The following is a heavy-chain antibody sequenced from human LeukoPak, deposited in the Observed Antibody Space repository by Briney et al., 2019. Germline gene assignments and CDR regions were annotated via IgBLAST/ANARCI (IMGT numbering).Heavy chain of an antibody. Sequence: GGSLRLSCAASGFTLSSYAMSWVRQAPGKGLEWVSAISGSGGSTYYADSVKGRFTISRDNSKNTLYLQMNSLRAEDTAVYYCAKLNSVGYYFDYWGQGTLVTVSS. V-gene: IGHV3-23*01. D-gene: IGHD4-23*01. CDR1: GFTLSSYA. CDR3: AKLNSVGYYFDY. CDR2: ISGSGGST. J-gene: IGHJ4*02.